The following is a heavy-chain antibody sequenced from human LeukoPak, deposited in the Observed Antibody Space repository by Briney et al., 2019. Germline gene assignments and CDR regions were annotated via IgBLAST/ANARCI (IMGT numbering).Heavy chain of an antibody. CDR3: ARRSDSGSDDGEDYFDH. Sequence: SETLSLTRTVSSGSINNNTFYWGWIRQPPGKGLEWIGSIYYSGSTYYNPSLKSRVTIAVDTSKNQFSLKMSSVAAADTAVYYCARRSDSGSDDGEDYFDHWGQGTLVTVSS. J-gene: IGHJ4*02. CDR1: SGSINNNTFY. CDR2: IYYSGST. D-gene: IGHD1-26*01. V-gene: IGHV4-39*01.